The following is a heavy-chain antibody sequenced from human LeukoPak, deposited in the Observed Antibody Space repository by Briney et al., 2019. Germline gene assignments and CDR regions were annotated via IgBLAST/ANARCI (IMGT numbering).Heavy chain of an antibody. V-gene: IGHV1-18*01. J-gene: IGHJ5*02. CDR2: ISAYNGNT. Sequence: ASVAVSFKASGYTFTSYGISWVRQAPGQGLESMGWISAYNGNTNYAQKLQGRVTMTTDTSTSTAYMELRSLRSDDTAVYYCARNGAYCSSTSCYLWSWGQGTLVTVSS. D-gene: IGHD2-2*01. CDR3: ARNGAYCSSTSCYLWS. CDR1: GYTFTSYG.